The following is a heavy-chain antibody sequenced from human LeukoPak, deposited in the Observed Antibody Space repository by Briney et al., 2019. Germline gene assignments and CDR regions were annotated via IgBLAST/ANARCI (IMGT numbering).Heavy chain of an antibody. CDR3: ARELQWLRGGMDV. J-gene: IGHJ6*02. Sequence: ASVKVSCKASGYTFTSYYMHWVRQAPGQGLEWMGWINAGNGNTKYSQKFQGRVTITRDTSASTAYMELSSLRSEDTAVYYCARELQWLRGGMDVWGQGTTVTVSS. V-gene: IGHV1-3*01. D-gene: IGHD5-24*01. CDR2: INAGNGNT. CDR1: GYTFTSYY.